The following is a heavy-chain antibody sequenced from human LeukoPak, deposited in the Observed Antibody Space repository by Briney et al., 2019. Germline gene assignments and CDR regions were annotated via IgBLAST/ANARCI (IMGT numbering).Heavy chain of an antibody. J-gene: IGHJ6*03. CDR1: GFTFSSYN. Sequence: GGSLRLSCAASGFTFSSYNMNWVRKAPGKRLEWVAAISTRNAYIYYPASVNGRFTLSRDNAKHSLYLQISSLRAEDTAVYYCARDASVVPPAMLPHYYYYMDVWGKGTTVTVSS. D-gene: IGHD2-2*01. CDR3: ARDASVVPPAMLPHYYYYMDV. V-gene: IGHV3-21*01. CDR2: ISTRNAYI.